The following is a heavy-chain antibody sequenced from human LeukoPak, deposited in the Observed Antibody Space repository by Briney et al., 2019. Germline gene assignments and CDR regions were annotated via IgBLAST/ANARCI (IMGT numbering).Heavy chain of an antibody. CDR2: IGNTGRTI. J-gene: IGHJ4*02. V-gene: IGHV3-48*03. D-gene: IGHD1-14*01. CDR1: GFTFSSYE. Sequence: GGSLRLSCAASGFTFSSYEMNWVRQAPGRGLEWVSYIGNTGRTIYYADSVQGRFTISGDNAKNSLYLQMNSLRAEDTAIYYCVRGDRYFFDFWGQGTLVTVSS. CDR3: VRGDRYFFDF.